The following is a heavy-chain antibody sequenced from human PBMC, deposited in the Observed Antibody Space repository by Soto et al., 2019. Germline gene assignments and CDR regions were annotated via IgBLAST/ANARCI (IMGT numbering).Heavy chain of an antibody. Sequence: QVQLLQSGAEVKKPGASVKVSCKGSGYSFSNYGISWVLQAPGQEIEWMGGISVYDGKTAYAQKVKDRVSVTIDTPANPAYRGLRCLRSNETAVYHCARAVHYPVGARLAYWGQGTLVTVS. CDR3: ARAVHYPVGARLAY. CDR2: ISVYDGKT. CDR1: GYSFSNYG. D-gene: IGHD1-26*01. J-gene: IGHJ4*02. V-gene: IGHV1-18*01.